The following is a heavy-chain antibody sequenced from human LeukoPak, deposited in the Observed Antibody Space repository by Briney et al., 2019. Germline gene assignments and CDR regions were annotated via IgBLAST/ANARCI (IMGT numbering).Heavy chain of an antibody. J-gene: IGHJ4*02. CDR3: AKELDIVVVPAAIWYY. CDR2: IWNDGGSK. CDR1: GFTFSNYA. Sequence: GRSLRLSCAAAGFTFSNYAMHWVRQAPGKGPEWVAVIWNDGGSKYYADSVKGRFTISRDNSKNTLYLQMNSLRAEDTAVYYCAKELDIVVVPAAIWYYWGQGTLVTVSS. D-gene: IGHD2-2*01. V-gene: IGHV3-33*06.